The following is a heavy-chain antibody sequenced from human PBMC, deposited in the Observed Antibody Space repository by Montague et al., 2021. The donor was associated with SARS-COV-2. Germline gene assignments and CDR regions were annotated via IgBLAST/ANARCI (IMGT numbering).Heavy chain of an antibody. Sequence: SLRLSCAGSGFPFSSYELNWIRQAPGKGLEWVSYIESTGTTIYYADSVKDRFTISRDNAKNSLYLQLNRLRVDDTAVYYCARDAGATGGQYAFDLWGQGTMVTVSS. CDR1: GFPFSSYE. J-gene: IGHJ3*01. V-gene: IGHV3-48*03. D-gene: IGHD3-10*01. CDR2: IESTGTTI. CDR3: ARDAGATGGQYAFDL.